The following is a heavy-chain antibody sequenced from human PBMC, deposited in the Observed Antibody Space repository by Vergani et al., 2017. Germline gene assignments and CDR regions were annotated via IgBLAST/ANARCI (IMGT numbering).Heavy chain of an antibody. D-gene: IGHD3-10*01. J-gene: IGHJ4*02. CDR3: ASGGYGSGRHADGRLDY. Sequence: QVQLQESGPGLVKPSQTLSLTCTVPGGSINSGGYYWSWIRQHPGKGLEWIGYIYYSGDTHYNPSLKSRVSISVDTSKNQFSLKLSCVTAADTAVYYCASGGYGSGRHADGRLDYWGEGTLVTVSS. CDR2: IYYSGDT. CDR1: GGSINSGGYY. V-gene: IGHV4-31*03.